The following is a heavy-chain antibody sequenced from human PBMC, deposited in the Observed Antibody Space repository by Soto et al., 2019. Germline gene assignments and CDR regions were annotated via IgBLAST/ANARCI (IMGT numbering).Heavy chain of an antibody. CDR2: MNPNSGNT. Sequence: GASVKVSCKASGYTFTSYDINWVRQATGQGLEWMGWMNPNSGNTGYAQKFQGRVTMTRNTSISTAYMELSSLRSEDTAVYYCAREGDIVLVPAAMSGRSDYYYYGMDVWGQGTTVTVSS. CDR3: AREGDIVLVPAAMSGRSDYYYYGMDV. CDR1: GYTFTSYD. V-gene: IGHV1-8*01. D-gene: IGHD2-2*01. J-gene: IGHJ6*02.